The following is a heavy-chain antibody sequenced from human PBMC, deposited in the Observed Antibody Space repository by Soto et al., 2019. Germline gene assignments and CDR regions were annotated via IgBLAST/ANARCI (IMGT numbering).Heavy chain of an antibody. CDR1: GGSISDVSYY. J-gene: IGHJ6*02. D-gene: IGHD3-3*01. Sequence: SETLCLTCTVAGGSISDVSYYWGWIRQPPGKGLEWIGSFYYSGSSYFNPSLKSRVTISGDAAKNQFSLQLNSVTAADTAVYYCASALRFLEWLITRPPGGFGMDVWGQGTTVTVSS. CDR2: FYYSGSS. V-gene: IGHV4-39*01. CDR3: ASALRFLEWLITRPPGGFGMDV.